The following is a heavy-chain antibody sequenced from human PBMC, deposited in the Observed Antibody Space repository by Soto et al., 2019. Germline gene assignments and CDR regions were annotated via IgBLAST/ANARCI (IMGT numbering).Heavy chain of an antibody. J-gene: IGHJ6*02. Sequence: SETLSLTCAVYGGSFSGYYWSWIRQPPGKGLEWIGEINHSGSTNYNPSLKSRVTISVDTSKNQFSLKLSSVTAADTAVYYCAKIMVRGTYYYGMDVWGQGTTVTVSS. CDR2: INHSGST. CDR3: AKIMVRGTYYYGMDV. CDR1: GGSFSGYY. D-gene: IGHD3-10*01. V-gene: IGHV4-34*01.